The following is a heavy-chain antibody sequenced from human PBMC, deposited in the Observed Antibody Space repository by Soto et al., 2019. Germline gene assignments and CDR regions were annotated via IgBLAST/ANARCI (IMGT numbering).Heavy chain of an antibody. V-gene: IGHV3-30-3*01. CDR1: GFTFSSYA. D-gene: IGHD6-13*01. J-gene: IGHJ4*02. CDR3: ARDVLGRYSTYLPPDY. CDR2: ISYDGSNK. Sequence: GGSLRLSCAASGFTFSSYALHWVRQAPGKGLEWVAVISYDGSNKYYADSVKGRFTISRDNSKNTLYLQMNSLRAEDTAVYYCARDVLGRYSTYLPPDYWGQGTLVTVSS.